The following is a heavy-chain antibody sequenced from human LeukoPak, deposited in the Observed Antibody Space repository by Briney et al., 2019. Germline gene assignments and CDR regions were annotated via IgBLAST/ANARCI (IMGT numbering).Heavy chain of an antibody. V-gene: IGHV4-59*01. CDR1: GGSISSYY. D-gene: IGHD4-17*01. Sequence: SETLSLTCTVSGGSISSYYWSWIRQPPGKGLEWIGYIYYSGSTNYNPSLKSRVTISVDTSKNQFSLKLSSVTAVDTAVYYCARSYGDYVHINWFDPWGQGTLVTVSS. CDR3: ARSYGDYVHINWFDP. CDR2: IYYSGST. J-gene: IGHJ5*02.